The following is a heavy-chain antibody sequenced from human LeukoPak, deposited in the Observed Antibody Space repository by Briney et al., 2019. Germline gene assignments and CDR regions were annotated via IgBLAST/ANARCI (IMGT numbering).Heavy chain of an antibody. Sequence: GVSLRRSCAASGFTVSSNYMSWVRQAPGKGLEWVSVIYSGGSTYYADSVKGRFTISRDNSKNTLYLQMNSLRAEDTAVYYCARRVLWFGEFVDYWGQGTLVTVSS. CDR1: GFTVSSNY. D-gene: IGHD3-10*01. J-gene: IGHJ4*02. CDR3: ARRVLWFGEFVDY. CDR2: IYSGGST. V-gene: IGHV3-53*01.